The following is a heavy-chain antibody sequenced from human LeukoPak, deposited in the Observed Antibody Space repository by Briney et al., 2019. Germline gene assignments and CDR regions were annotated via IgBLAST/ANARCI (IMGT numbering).Heavy chain of an antibody. Sequence: SETLSLTCTVSGGSISSYYWSWIRQPPGKGLEWFGYIYYSGSTNYNPSLKSRVTISVGTSKNQFSLKLSSVTAADTAVYYCARAPKVRAYFDYWGQGTLVTVSS. J-gene: IGHJ4*02. CDR1: GGSISSYY. V-gene: IGHV4-59*12. CDR3: ARAPKVRAYFDY. CDR2: IYYSGST.